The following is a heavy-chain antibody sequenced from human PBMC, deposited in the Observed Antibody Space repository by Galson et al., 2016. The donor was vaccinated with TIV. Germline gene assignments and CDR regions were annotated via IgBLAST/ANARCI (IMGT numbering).Heavy chain of an antibody. J-gene: IGHJ4*02. CDR2: IFPDDSGT. D-gene: IGHD3-22*01. CDR3: ARHFRYSDSSGYHYFDS. CDR1: GYRFSSYW. Sequence: QSGAEVKKPGESLKISCKGSGYRFSSYWIGWVRQRPGKGLEWLGIIFPDDSGTRYSPSLEGQVTFSADKSIRTAYLQWSSLKASGTAIYYCARHFRYSDSSGYHYFDSWGQGTMVTVSS. V-gene: IGHV5-51*01.